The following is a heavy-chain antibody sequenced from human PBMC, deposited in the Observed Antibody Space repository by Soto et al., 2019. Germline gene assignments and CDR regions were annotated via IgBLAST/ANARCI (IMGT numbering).Heavy chain of an antibody. D-gene: IGHD6-19*01. CDR1: GFTVSSYA. CDR3: ARDGAVAGMGLYYYYYGMDV. Sequence: PGGSLRLSCAASGFTVSSYAMNWVRQAPGKGLEWVSSISSSSSYIYYADSVKGRFTISRDNAKNSLYLQMNSLRAEDTAVYYCARDGAVAGMGLYYYYYGMDVRGQGTTVTVSS. CDR2: ISSSSSYI. J-gene: IGHJ6*02. V-gene: IGHV3-21*01.